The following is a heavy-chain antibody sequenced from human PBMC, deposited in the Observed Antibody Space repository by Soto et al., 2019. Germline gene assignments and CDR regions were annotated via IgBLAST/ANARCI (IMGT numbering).Heavy chain of an antibody. V-gene: IGHV5-51*01. J-gene: IGHJ4*02. Sequence: GESLKIYCKGSGYTFTSYWIAWVRQMPWKGLEWIGIIYPGDSDTRYSPSFQGQVTISVDKSISTAYLQWSSLKASDSAMYYCARQKRGYSYGGPFDSWGQGTLVTVSS. CDR3: ARQKRGYSYGGPFDS. CDR2: IYPGDSDT. D-gene: IGHD5-18*01. CDR1: GYTFTSYW.